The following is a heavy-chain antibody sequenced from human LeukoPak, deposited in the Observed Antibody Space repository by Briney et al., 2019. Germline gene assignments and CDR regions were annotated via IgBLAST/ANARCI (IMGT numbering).Heavy chain of an antibody. V-gene: IGHV3-74*01. Sequence: GGSLRLSCVASGFTFSAYWMHWVRQAPGKGLVWVSRINSDASSTTYADSVKGRFTISRDNAKNTLYLQMNSLRAEDTAVYYCAKDVGSGSFEYYFDYWGQGTLVTVSS. CDR3: AKDVGSGSFEYYFDY. CDR1: GFTFSAYW. J-gene: IGHJ4*02. D-gene: IGHD3-10*01. CDR2: INSDASST.